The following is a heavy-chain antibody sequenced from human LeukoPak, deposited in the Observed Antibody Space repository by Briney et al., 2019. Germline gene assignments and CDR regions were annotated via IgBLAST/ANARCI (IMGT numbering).Heavy chain of an antibody. J-gene: IGHJ6*03. Sequence: GGSLRLSCAASGFTFDDYGMSWVRQAPGKGLEWVSGINWNGGSTGYADSVKGRFTISRDNAKNSLYLQMNSLRAGDTALYYCARVRITIFGVVFYYMDVWGKGATVTVSS. D-gene: IGHD3-3*01. V-gene: IGHV3-20*04. CDR1: GFTFDDYG. CDR3: ARVRITIFGVVFYYMDV. CDR2: INWNGGST.